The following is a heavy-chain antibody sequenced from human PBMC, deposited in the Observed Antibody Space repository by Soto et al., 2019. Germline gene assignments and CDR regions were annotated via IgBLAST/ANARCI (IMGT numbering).Heavy chain of an antibody. Sequence: QVQLVESGGGLVRPGGSLRLSCAVSGFRFSDYYMAWIRQTPGKGLEWVSHISSSGGTIYYTDSVKGRFTISRDNAKNSLYLQMDSLRADDTAVYYCASPRNTSYYYYYMDVWGKVTTVTVSS. J-gene: IGHJ6*03. V-gene: IGHV3-11*01. CDR2: ISSSGGTI. CDR1: GFRFSDYY. CDR3: ASPRNTSYYYYYMDV.